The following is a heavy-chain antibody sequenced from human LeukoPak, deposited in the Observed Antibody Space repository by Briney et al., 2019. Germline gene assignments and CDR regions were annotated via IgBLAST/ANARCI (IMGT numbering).Heavy chain of an antibody. V-gene: IGHV3-23*01. J-gene: IGHJ4*02. CDR2: ISGSGDNI. CDR3: AKDWMVPMLYYFDS. Sequence: GGSLRLFCAASGFTFSNYAMSWVRQAPGKGLEWISGISGSGDNIRYADSVKGRFTISRDDSKNTLYLQMNSLRAEDTALYYCAKDWMVPMLYYFDSWGQGTLVTVSS. CDR1: GFTFSNYA. D-gene: IGHD3-10*01.